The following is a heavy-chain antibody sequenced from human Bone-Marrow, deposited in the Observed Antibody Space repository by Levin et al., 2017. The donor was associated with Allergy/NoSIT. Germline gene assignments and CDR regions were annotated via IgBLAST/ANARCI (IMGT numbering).Heavy chain of an antibody. V-gene: IGHV1-69*13. CDR3: ARGGHSNYGWFDP. CDR1: GGTFSSYA. CDR2: IIPIFGTA. J-gene: IGHJ5*02. D-gene: IGHD4-11*01. Sequence: SVKVSCKASGGTFSSYAISWVRQAPGQGLEWMGGIIPIFGTANYAQKFQGRVTITADESTSTAYMELSSLRSEDTAVYYCARGGHSNYGWFDPWGQGTLVTVSS.